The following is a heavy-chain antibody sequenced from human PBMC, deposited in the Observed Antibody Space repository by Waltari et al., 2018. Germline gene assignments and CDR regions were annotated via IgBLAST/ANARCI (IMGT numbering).Heavy chain of an antibody. CDR3: VRLEDCSGPGGNCYSGDPFAMDV. J-gene: IGHJ6*02. D-gene: IGHD2-15*01. CDR1: GGSFTGYY. CDR2: INHAANT. V-gene: IGHV4-34*01. Sequence: QVQLQQWGAGLLQPSETLSLTCAVYGGSFTGYYWGWVRQPPGKGLEWTGEINHAANTNYNPSLRSRVIMSVDTSKNQFSLKLPFVTAADTGVYYCVRLEDCSGPGGNCYSGDPFAMDVWGQGTTVTVSS.